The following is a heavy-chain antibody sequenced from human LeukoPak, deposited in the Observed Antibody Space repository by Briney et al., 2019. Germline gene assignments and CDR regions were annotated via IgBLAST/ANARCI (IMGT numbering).Heavy chain of an antibody. V-gene: IGHV3-7*01. D-gene: IGHD3-3*01. CDR1: GFTFSTYW. J-gene: IGHJ4*02. CDR2: IKQDGSEK. Sequence: GGSLRLSCTASGFTFSTYWMSWVRQAPGKGLECVASIKQDGSEKEYVDSAKGRFTISRDNAKNSLYLQMISLRADDTAVYFCARWRGAQSEFEFWGQGTLVTVSS. CDR3: ARWRGAQSEFEF.